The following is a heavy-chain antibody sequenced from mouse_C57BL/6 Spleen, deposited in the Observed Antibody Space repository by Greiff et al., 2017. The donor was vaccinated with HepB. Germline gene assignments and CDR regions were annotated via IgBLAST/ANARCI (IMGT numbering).Heavy chain of an antibody. V-gene: IGHV1-64*01. CDR2: IHPNSGST. Sequence: QVQLKQSGAELVKPGASVKLSCKASGYTFTSYWMHWVKQRPGQGLEWIGMIHPNSGSTNYNEKFKSKATLTVDKSSSTAYMQLSSLTSEDSAVYYCARRAYGSSFFDYWGQGTTLTVSS. D-gene: IGHD1-1*01. CDR3: ARRAYGSSFFDY. J-gene: IGHJ2*01. CDR1: GYTFTSYW.